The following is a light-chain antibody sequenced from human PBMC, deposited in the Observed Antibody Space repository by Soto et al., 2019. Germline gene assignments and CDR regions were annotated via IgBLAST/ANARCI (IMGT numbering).Light chain of an antibody. Sequence: DIQMTQSPSSLSASVGDRFTITCHASQDINNYLNWYQQKPGQAPKLLIYDASDLEMGVPSRFSGSGSGTHFTLTISGLQPEDIATYYCQQFGDLTFIFGQGTRLEIK. V-gene: IGKV1-33*01. CDR3: QQFGDLTFI. CDR1: QDINNY. J-gene: IGKJ5*01. CDR2: DAS.